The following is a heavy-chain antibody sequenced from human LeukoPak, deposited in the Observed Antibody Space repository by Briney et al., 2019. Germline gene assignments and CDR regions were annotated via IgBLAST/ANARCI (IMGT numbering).Heavy chain of an antibody. CDR2: ISYDGTKK. CDR1: GFTFSSYG. V-gene: IGHV3-30*18. D-gene: IGHD4-17*01. CDR3: AKDFGDSHAFDI. J-gene: IGHJ3*02. Sequence: GGSLRLSCAASGFTFSSYGVHWVRQAPGEGLEWVAVISYDGTKKYYADSVKGRFTISRDTSKNTLYLQMDSLRAEDTAVYYCAKDFGDSHAFDIWGQGTMVTVSS.